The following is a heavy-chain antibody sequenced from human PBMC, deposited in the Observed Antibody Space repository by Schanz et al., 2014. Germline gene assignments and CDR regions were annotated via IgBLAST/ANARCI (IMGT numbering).Heavy chain of an antibody. CDR1: GFTFSDYY. V-gene: IGHV3-11*06. CDR3: ARDGEWGYDPPRH. D-gene: IGHD5-12*01. CDR2: ISSSSIYT. Sequence: QVQLVESGGTLVKPGGSLRLSCVVSGFTFSDYYMSWIRQAPGKGLEWVSYISSSSIYTNYADSVKGRFTISTDNAKNSLYLQMNSLRAADTSVDYCARDGEWGYDPPRHWGQGTLVTVSS. J-gene: IGHJ4*02.